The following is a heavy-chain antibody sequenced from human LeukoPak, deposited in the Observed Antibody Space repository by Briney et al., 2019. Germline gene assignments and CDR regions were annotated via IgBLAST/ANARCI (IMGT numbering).Heavy chain of an antibody. Sequence: GASVKVSCKASGYTFTNYGISWVRQAPGQGLEWMGISNPSGGSSNYAQKFQGRVTMTRDTSTSTVYMELSSLRSEDTAVYYCARWTITYLDYWGQGTLVTVSS. V-gene: IGHV1-46*01. CDR2: SNPSGGSS. CDR3: ARWTITYLDY. J-gene: IGHJ4*02. D-gene: IGHD1-14*01. CDR1: GYTFTNYG.